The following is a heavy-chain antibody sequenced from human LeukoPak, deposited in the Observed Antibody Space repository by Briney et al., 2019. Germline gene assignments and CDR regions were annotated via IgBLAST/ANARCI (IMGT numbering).Heavy chain of an antibody. Sequence: RASVKVSCKASGYTFTGYYMHWVRQAPGQGLEWMGWINPNSGGTNYAQKFQGRVTMTRDTSISTAYMELSRLRSDDTAVYYCARDRGDYGDYKKDYWGQGTLVTVSS. V-gene: IGHV1-2*02. D-gene: IGHD4-17*01. CDR2: INPNSGGT. J-gene: IGHJ4*02. CDR1: GYTFTGYY. CDR3: ARDRGDYGDYKKDY.